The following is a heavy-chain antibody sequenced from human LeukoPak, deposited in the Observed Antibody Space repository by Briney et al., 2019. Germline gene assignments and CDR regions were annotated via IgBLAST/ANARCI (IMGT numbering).Heavy chain of an antibody. Sequence: GGSLRLSCAASGFTVSSNYMSWVRQAPGEGLDWVGRIASKTDGGATDYAAPVKGRFTISRDDSKNTLYLQMNSLKTEDTAVYYCTTEDCGGDCSTLIDYWGQGTLVTVSS. V-gene: IGHV3-15*04. CDR1: GFTVSSNY. J-gene: IGHJ4*02. D-gene: IGHD2-21*02. CDR2: IASKTDGGAT. CDR3: TTEDCGGDCSTLIDY.